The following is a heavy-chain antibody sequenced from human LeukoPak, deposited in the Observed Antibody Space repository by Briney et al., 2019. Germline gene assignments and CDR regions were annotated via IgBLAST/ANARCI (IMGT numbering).Heavy chain of an antibody. Sequence: SVKVSCKASGGTFSSYAISRVRQAPGQGLEWMGRIIPILGIANYAQKFQGRVTITADKSTSTAYMELSSLRSEDTAVYYCARDVVQRWRGMDYWGQGTLVTVSS. CDR1: GGTFSSYA. J-gene: IGHJ4*02. V-gene: IGHV1-69*04. CDR3: ARDVVQRWRGMDY. D-gene: IGHD5-24*01. CDR2: IIPILGIA.